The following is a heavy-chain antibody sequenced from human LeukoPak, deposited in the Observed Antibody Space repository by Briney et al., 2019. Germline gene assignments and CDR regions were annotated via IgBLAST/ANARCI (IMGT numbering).Heavy chain of an antibody. CDR2: GSESGGT. V-gene: IGHV4-34*01. CDR1: GGSLNGHY. J-gene: IGHJ5*02. CDR3: AKNGQSGFSFDP. Sequence: SETLSLTCAVYGGSLNGHYWSWIRQPPGKGLEWIGEGSESGGTKFNPSLKSRVTISADTSENQFSLKLNSVTAADTAVYYCAKNGQSGFSFDPWGQGTLVTVSS. D-gene: IGHD3-3*01.